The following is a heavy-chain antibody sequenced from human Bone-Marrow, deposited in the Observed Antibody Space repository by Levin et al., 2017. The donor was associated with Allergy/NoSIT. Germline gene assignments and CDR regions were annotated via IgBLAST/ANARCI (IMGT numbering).Heavy chain of an antibody. Sequence: GESLMISCAASGFIFSDFYMSWIRQAPGKGLEWISYINSSGNTIYYADSVKGRFTISRDNAKNSLYLQMNSLRADDTAVYYCARRRSAVDYWGQGTLVTVSS. V-gene: IGHV3-11*01. CDR3: ARRRSAVDY. CDR1: GFIFSDFY. CDR2: INSSGNTI. J-gene: IGHJ4*02.